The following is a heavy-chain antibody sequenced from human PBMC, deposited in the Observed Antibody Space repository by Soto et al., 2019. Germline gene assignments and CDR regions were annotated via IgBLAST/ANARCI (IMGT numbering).Heavy chain of an antibody. D-gene: IGHD1-20*01. CDR3: ARTYNPNYYYGMDV. Sequence: SVKVSCKASGGTFSSYAISWVRQAPGQGLEWMGGIIPIFGTANYAQKFQGRVTITADESTSTAYMELSSLRSEDTAVYYCARTYNPNYYYGMDVWGQGXTVTVYS. CDR1: GGTFSSYA. CDR2: IIPIFGTA. V-gene: IGHV1-69*13. J-gene: IGHJ6*02.